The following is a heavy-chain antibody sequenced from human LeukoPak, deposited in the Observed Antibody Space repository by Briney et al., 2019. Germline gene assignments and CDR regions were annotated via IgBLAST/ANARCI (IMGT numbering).Heavy chain of an antibody. CDR2: ISGSGGST. CDR3: AKRGVVIRVILVGFHKEAYYFDS. V-gene: IGHV3-23*01. CDR1: GITLSNYG. D-gene: IGHD3-22*01. Sequence: PGGSLRLSCAASGITLSNYGMRWVRQAPGKGLEWVAGISGSGGSTNYADSVKGRFTISRDNPKNTLYLQMNSLRAEDTAVYFCAKRGVVIRVILVGFHKEAYYFDSWGQGALVTVSS. J-gene: IGHJ4*02.